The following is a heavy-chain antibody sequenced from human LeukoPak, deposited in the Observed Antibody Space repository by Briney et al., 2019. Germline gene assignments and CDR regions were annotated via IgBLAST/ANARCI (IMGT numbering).Heavy chain of an antibody. CDR2: IYPGGGST. D-gene: IGHD3-22*01. CDR1: GYTFTSYY. Sequence: ASVKVSCKASGYTFTSYYIHWVRQAPGQGLEWMGIIYPGGGSTSYAQKFQGRVTMTRDTSISTAYMELSRLRSDDTAVYYCSSRRDSRAYPRDAFAICGQGTMVTVS. CDR3: SSRRDSRAYPRDAFAI. V-gene: IGHV1-46*01. J-gene: IGHJ3*02.